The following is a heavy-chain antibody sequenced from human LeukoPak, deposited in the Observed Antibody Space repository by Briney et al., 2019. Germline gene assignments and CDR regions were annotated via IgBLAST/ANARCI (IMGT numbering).Heavy chain of an antibody. J-gene: IGHJ4*02. CDR3: AKPLEKYTYGGNFDY. D-gene: IGHD4-23*01. CDR2: ISSSADGT. Sequence: GGSLRLSCEASGFTFSSYAMSWVRQAPGKGLAWVSVISSSADGTYYADSVKGRFTISRDNSKNTLYLQMNNLRAEDTAVYYCAKPLEKYTYGGNFDYWGQGLLVTVSS. CDR1: GFTFSSYA. V-gene: IGHV3-23*01.